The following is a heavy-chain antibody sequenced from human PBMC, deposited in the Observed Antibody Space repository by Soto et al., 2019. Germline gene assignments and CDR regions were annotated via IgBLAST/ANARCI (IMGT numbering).Heavy chain of an antibody. CDR3: AGRLAGMDYDSDEG. V-gene: IGHV1-69*13. CDR2: IIPIFGTA. CDR1: GGTFSSYA. Sequence: ASVKVSCKASGGTFSSYAISWVRQAPGQGLEWMGGIIPIFGTANYAQKFQGRVTITADESTSTAYMELSSLRSEDTAVYYCAGRLAGMDYDSDEGWGQGTLVTVSS. J-gene: IGHJ4*02. D-gene: IGHD3-22*01.